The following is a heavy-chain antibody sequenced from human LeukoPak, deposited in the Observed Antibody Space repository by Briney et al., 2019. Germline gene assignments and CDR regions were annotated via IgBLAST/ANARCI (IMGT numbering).Heavy chain of an antibody. CDR3: ARAGIPGYCTNVTCSNWLDP. D-gene: IGHD2-8*01. Sequence: ASVKVSCKASGDTFTTYAIIWVRQAPGQGLEWMGGIISMFDTPNYAQRLQGRVTITADKSTKTAYMELTSLRSEDTAVYYCARAGIPGYCTNVTCSNWLDPWGQGTLVTVSS. CDR1: GDTFTTYA. CDR2: IISMFDTP. J-gene: IGHJ5*02. V-gene: IGHV1-69*06.